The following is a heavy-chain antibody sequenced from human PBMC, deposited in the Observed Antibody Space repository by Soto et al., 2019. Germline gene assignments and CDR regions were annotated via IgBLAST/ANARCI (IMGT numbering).Heavy chain of an antibody. D-gene: IGHD3-3*01. V-gene: IGHV3-30-3*01. CDR2: ISYDGSNK. CDR1: GFTFSSYA. CDR3: ARGGVGVVILRVYYYYGMDV. Sequence: GSLRLSCAASGFTFSSYAMHWVRQAPGKGLEWVAVISYDGSNKYYADSVKGRFTISRDNSKNTLYLQMNSLRAEDTAVYYCARGGVGVVILRVYYYYGMDVWGQGTTVTVSS. J-gene: IGHJ6*02.